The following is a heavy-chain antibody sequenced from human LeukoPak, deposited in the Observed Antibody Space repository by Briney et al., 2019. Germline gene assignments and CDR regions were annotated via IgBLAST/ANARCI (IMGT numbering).Heavy chain of an antibody. CDR3: ARDSGYDYYFDY. V-gene: IGHV1-69*13. CDR2: IIPIFGTA. J-gene: IGHJ4*02. CDR1: GGTFSSYA. Sequence: SVKVSCKASGGTFSSYAISWVRQAPGQGLEWMGGIIPIFGTANYAQKFQGRVTITADESTSTAYMELSSLRSEDTAVYYRARDSGYDYYFDYWGQGTLVTVSS. D-gene: IGHD5-12*01.